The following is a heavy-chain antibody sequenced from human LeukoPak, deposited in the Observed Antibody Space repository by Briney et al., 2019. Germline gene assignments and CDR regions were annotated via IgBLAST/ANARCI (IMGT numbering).Heavy chain of an antibody. CDR1: GGSISCNF. J-gene: IGHJ4*02. CDR3: ARGQRVGNTGYYLDY. D-gene: IGHD3-9*01. V-gene: IGHV4-59*01. CDR2: IYYSGST. Sequence: SETLSLTCTVSGGSISCNFWSWIRQPPGKGLEWIGYIYYSGSTNHNPSLKSRFTISADTSKNQFSLKLSSVTAADTAVYYCARGQRVGNTGYYLDYWGQGTLVTVSS.